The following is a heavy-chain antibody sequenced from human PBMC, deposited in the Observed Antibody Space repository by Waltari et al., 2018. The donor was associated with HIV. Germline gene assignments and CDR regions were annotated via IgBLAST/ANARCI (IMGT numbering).Heavy chain of an antibody. J-gene: IGHJ5*02. Sequence: QLQLQESGPGLVKSSETLSLTCTVSGGSMTSSSYYWGWIRQPPGKGLEWIGSMSYSGSTYNTASLRSRLTISVDTSKNQFSLKLTSVTAADTAMYYCARSFSGYSNYFDPWGQGTLVTVSS. CDR2: MSYSGST. CDR1: GGSMTSSSYY. CDR3: ARSFSGYSNYFDP. V-gene: IGHV4-39*01. D-gene: IGHD4-4*01.